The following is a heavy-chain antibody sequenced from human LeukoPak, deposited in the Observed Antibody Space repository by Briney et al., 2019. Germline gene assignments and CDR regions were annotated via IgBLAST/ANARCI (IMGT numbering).Heavy chain of an antibody. Sequence: SETLSLTCTVSGGSISSYYWSWIRQPPGKGLEWIGYIHYSGGITYYNPSLKSRVTISVDTSKNQFSLKLSSVTAADTAVYYCARAYSSSVVYYYYYYMDVWGKGTTVTVSS. CDR3: ARAYSSSVVYYYYYYMDV. CDR2: IHYSGGIT. J-gene: IGHJ6*03. CDR1: GGSISSYY. D-gene: IGHD6-6*01. V-gene: IGHV4-59*01.